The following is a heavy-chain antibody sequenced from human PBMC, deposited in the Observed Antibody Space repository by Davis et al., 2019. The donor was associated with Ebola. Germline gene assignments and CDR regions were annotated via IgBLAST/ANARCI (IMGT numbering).Heavy chain of an antibody. CDR1: GFTFSSYA. J-gene: IGHJ4*02. V-gene: IGHV3-23*01. D-gene: IGHD3-10*01. CDR2: ISGSGGST. Sequence: GESLKISCAASGFTFSSYAMSWVRQAPGKGLEWVSAISGSGGSTYYADSVKGRFTISRDNSKNTLYLQMNSLRAEDTAVYYCAKGDLLWFGEFHFDYWGQGTLVTVSS. CDR3: AKGDLLWFGEFHFDY.